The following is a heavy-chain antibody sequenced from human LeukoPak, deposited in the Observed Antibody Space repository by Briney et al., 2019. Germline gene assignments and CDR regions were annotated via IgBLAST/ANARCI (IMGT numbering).Heavy chain of an antibody. CDR3: ARGPTMVRGYYNGMDV. V-gene: IGHV3-33*01. D-gene: IGHD3-10*01. CDR2: IWYDGSNK. Sequence: GESLRLSCAASGFTFSSYGMHWVRQAPGKGLEWVAVIWYDGSNKYYADSVKGRFTISRDNSKNTLYLQMNSLRAEDTAVYYCARGPTMVRGYYNGMDVWGQGTTVTVSS. CDR1: GFTFSSYG. J-gene: IGHJ6*02.